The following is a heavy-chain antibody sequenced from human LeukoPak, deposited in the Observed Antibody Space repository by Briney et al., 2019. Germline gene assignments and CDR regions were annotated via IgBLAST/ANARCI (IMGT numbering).Heavy chain of an antibody. CDR2: ISWNSGSI. Sequence: GRSLRLSCAASGFTFDDYAMHWVRQAPGKGLEWVSGISWNSGSIGYADSVKGRFTISRDNAKNSLYLQMNSLRAEDTALYYCAKDIGAAAGKNQDWGQGTLVTVSS. CDR3: AKDIGAAAGKNQD. D-gene: IGHD6-13*01. CDR1: GFTFDDYA. V-gene: IGHV3-9*01. J-gene: IGHJ4*02.